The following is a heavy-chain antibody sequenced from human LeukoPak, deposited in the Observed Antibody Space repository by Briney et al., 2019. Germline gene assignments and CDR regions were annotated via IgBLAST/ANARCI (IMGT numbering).Heavy chain of an antibody. CDR2: IYPGDSGT. Sequence: GESLKISCKASGYSFTSYWNGGVRQMPGKVLGGVGIIYPGDSGTRYSPSFQGQVTISADKSISTAYLQWSSLKASDTAMYYCARGVQYGSGSYYNVWGQGTTVTVSS. J-gene: IGHJ6*02. CDR1: GYSFTSYW. D-gene: IGHD3-10*01. V-gene: IGHV5-51*01. CDR3: ARGVQYGSGSYYNV.